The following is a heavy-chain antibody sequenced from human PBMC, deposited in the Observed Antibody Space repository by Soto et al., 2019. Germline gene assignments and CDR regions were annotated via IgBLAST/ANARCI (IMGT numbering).Heavy chain of an antibody. Sequence: PSETLSLTCSVSGYSVSSSDYYWAWIRQPPGKGLEWIGSMLYSGLTYYNPSLKSRVTLSVDTSKNQFSVRLNSVTASDTAVYYCATESGSTYGYFDYWGQGTQVTVSS. V-gene: IGHV4-39*01. J-gene: IGHJ4*02. CDR2: MLYSGLT. CDR3: ATESGSTYGYFDY. D-gene: IGHD4-17*01. CDR1: GYSVSSSDYY.